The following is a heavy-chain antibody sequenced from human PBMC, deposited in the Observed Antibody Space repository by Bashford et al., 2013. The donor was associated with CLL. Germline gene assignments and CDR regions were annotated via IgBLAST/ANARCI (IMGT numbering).Heavy chain of an antibody. Sequence: ASVKVSCKASGYTFIGYYIHWVRQAPGQGLEWMAWINPNSGGRNYAQKFQDRVTMTWDTSIRTVYMKVSRLTSDDTAIYFCARAGFLFDSNGNSQPAHFDYVGLGTLVTVSS. CDR1: GYTFIGYY. V-gene: IGHV1-2*02. CDR3: ARAGFLFDSNGNSQPAHFDY. J-gene: IGHJ4*02. D-gene: IGHD3-22*01. CDR2: INPNSGGR.